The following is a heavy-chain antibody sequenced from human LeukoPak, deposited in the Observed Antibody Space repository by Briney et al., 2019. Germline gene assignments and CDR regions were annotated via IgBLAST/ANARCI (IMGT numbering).Heavy chain of an antibody. J-gene: IGHJ6*03. CDR3: ARAPGIAALRAYMDV. CDR1: GGSISSYY. D-gene: IGHD6-13*01. Sequence: SETLSLTCTVSGGSISSYYWSWIRQPAGKGREWIGRIYTSGSTNYNPSVKSRVTMSVDTSKNQFSLKLSSVTAADTAVYYCARAPGIAALRAYMDVWGKGTTVTVSS. CDR2: IYTSGST. V-gene: IGHV4-4*07.